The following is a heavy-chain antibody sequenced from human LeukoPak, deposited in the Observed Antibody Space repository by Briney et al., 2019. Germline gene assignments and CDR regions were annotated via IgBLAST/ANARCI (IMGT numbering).Heavy chain of an antibody. CDR1: GFTFSSYW. J-gene: IGHJ4*02. D-gene: IGHD3-16*02. Sequence: AGGSLRLSCAASGFTFSSYWMSWVRQAPGKGLEWVANIKQDGSEKYYVDSVKGRFTISRDNAKNSLYLQMNSLRAEDTAVYYCARDLVITFGGVIVSSMAQRGFDYWGQGTLVTVSS. CDR2: IKQDGSEK. CDR3: ARDLVITFGGVIVSSMAQRGFDY. V-gene: IGHV3-7*01.